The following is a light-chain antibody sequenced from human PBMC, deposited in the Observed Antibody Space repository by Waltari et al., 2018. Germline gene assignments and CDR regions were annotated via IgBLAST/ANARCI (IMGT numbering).Light chain of an antibody. Sequence: EIVLTQSPATLSLSPGESATLSCRASQSVGRSLAWYQQKPGQAPRLVLYAASNRATGIPDRFSGSGSGADFTLTINSLQPEDFAVYYCQQYGDSPRTFGQGTRV. CDR2: AAS. CDR3: QQYGDSPRT. J-gene: IGKJ1*01. V-gene: IGKV3-20*01. CDR1: QSVGRS.